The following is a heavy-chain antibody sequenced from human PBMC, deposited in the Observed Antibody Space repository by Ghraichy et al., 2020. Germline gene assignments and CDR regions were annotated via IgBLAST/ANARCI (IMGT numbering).Heavy chain of an antibody. J-gene: IGHJ4*02. V-gene: IGHV3-53*05. CDR1: GFIVSNKY. Sequence: GGSLRLSCVASGFIVSNKYMSWVRRAPGKGLEWVSVLHSGGHTYYLDSVKGRFTISSDSSTNTLYLQMTSLRAEDTAVYYCARDNYDTLTGYYVDYWGQGTLVTVSS. CDR2: LHSGGHT. CDR3: ARDNYDTLTGYYVDY. D-gene: IGHD3-9*01.